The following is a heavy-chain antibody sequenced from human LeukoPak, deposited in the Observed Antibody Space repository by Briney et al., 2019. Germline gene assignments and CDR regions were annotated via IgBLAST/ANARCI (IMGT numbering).Heavy chain of an antibody. Sequence: GGSLRLSCAASGFTFSNYAMTWVRQAPGKGLEWVSGISGSGSSTYYADSVKGRFTISRDNSKNTLYLQMNSLRAEDTAVYYCAKVMTTVIYYGMDVWGQGTTVTVSS. J-gene: IGHJ6*02. CDR1: GFTFSNYA. CDR2: ISGSGSST. V-gene: IGHV3-23*01. CDR3: AKVMTTVIYYGMDV. D-gene: IGHD4-17*01.